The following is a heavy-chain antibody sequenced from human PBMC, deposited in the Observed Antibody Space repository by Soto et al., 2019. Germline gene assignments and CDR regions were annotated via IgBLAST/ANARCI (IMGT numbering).Heavy chain of an antibody. CDR1: GFTFSSYG. J-gene: IGHJ4*02. Sequence: GGSLRLSCAASGFTFSSYGMHWVRQAPGKGLEWVAVIPNDGSNTYYVDSVKGRSTISRDNSKNTLYLQMNSLRPEDTAVYYCAKGAADYFDYWGQGALVTVSS. CDR2: IPNDGSNT. CDR3: AKGAADYFDY. V-gene: IGHV3-30*18. D-gene: IGHD6-13*01.